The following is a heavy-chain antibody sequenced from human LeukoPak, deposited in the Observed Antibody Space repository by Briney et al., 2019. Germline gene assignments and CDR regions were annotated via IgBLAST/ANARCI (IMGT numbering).Heavy chain of an antibody. CDR1: GGSISSGGYY. CDR3: AADLQAFAFDI. Sequence: SETLSLTCTVSGGSISSGGYYWSWIRQHTGKGLEWIGYIYYSGSTFHNPSLKSRVTISVDTSKNQFSLKLNSVTAADTAVYYCAADLQAFAFDIWGQGTMVTVSS. D-gene: IGHD3-3*02. CDR2: IYYSGST. J-gene: IGHJ3*02. V-gene: IGHV4-31*03.